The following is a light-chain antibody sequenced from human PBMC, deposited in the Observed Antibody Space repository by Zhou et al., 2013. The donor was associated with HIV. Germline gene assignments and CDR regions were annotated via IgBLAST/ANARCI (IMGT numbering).Light chain of an antibody. Sequence: IVLTQSPGTLSLSPGETATLSCWASPSLDSTYLAWYQQKPGQAPRLLIYGASRRATGIPDRFSGSGSGTDFTLTISRLEPEDFAVYSCQQYGSSPITFGHGTRLEI. CDR3: QQYGSSPIT. V-gene: IGKV3-20*01. J-gene: IGKJ5*01. CDR2: GAS. CDR1: PSLDSTY.